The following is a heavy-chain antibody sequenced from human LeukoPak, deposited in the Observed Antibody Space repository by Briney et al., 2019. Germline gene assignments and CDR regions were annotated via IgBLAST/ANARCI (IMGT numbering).Heavy chain of an antibody. CDR2: IYSGGST. CDR3: ARVSYYDSSGYYFLSYVDY. Sequence: GGSLRLSCAASGFTVSSNYMSWVRQAPGKGLEWVSVIYSGGSTYYADSVRGRFTISRDNSKNTLYLQMNSLGAEDTAVYYCARVSYYDSSGYYFLSYVDYWGQGTLVTASP. CDR1: GFTVSSNY. J-gene: IGHJ4*02. D-gene: IGHD3-22*01. V-gene: IGHV3-53*01.